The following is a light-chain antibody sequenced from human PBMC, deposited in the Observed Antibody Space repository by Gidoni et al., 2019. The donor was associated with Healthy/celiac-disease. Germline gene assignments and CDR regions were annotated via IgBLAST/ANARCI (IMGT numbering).Light chain of an antibody. CDR2: GAS. CDR1: QSVSSSY. V-gene: IGKV3-20*01. J-gene: IGKJ1*01. Sequence: EIVLTQSPGTLSLSPGERATLSCRASQSVSSSYLAWYQQKPGQAPRLLIYGASRRATGIPDRFSGSGSGTDFTLTISRLEPEDFAVYYCQQYGSSWKTFGQGTKVEIK. CDR3: QQYGSSWKT.